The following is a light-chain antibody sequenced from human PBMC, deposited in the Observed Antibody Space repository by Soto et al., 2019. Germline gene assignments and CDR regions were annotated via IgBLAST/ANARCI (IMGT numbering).Light chain of an antibody. J-gene: IGKJ1*01. V-gene: IGKV1-5*03. CDR3: QQYNNYPWT. CDR1: QSISSW. CDR2: KTS. Sequence: DIQMTQSPSTLSASVGDRVTITCRASQSISSWLAWYQQKPGKAPKLLIYKTSSLESGVPSRLSGSGSGTELTLTISSLQPDDFATYYCQQYNNYPWTFGQGTKVEIK.